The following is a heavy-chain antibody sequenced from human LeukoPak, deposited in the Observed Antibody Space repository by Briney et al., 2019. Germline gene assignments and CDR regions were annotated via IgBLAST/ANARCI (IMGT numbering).Heavy chain of an antibody. D-gene: IGHD3-10*01. CDR1: GFTVSSNY. Sequence: GGSLRLSCGASGFTVSSNYMSWVRQAPGKGLEWVSVIYSGGSTYYADSVKGRFTISRDNSKNTLYLQMNSLRAEDTAVYYCARVGYYYGSGSYGYFDYWGQGTLVTVSS. CDR2: IYSGGST. CDR3: ARVGYYYGSGSYGYFDY. J-gene: IGHJ4*02. V-gene: IGHV3-66*01.